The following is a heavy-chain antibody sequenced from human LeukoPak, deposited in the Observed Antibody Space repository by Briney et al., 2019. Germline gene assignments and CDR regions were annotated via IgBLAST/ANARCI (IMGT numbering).Heavy chain of an antibody. CDR3: ARGYYGSGRHGMDV. J-gene: IGHJ6*02. Sequence: SQTLSLTCAISGDSVSCNSATWNWIRQSPSRGLEWLGRAYYRSNWYSDYAVSVKSRITITPDTSKNQFSLQLDSVTPEDTAMYYCARGYYGSGRHGMDVWGQGTTVTVSS. CDR2: AYYRSNWYS. CDR1: GDSVSCNSAT. V-gene: IGHV6-1*01. D-gene: IGHD3-10*01.